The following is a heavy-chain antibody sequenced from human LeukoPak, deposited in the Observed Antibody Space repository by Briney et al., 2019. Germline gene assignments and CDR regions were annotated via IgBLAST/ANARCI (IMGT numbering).Heavy chain of an antibody. Sequence: SVKVSCKASGFTFTSSAMQWVRQARGQRLEWIGWIVVGSGNTNYAQKFQERVTITRDMSTSTAYMELSSLRSGDTAVYYCAADRSSSWYGYYYMDVWGKGTTVTVSS. CDR3: AADRSSSWYGYYYMDV. CDR2: IVVGSGNT. D-gene: IGHD6-13*01. J-gene: IGHJ6*03. CDR1: GFTFTSSA. V-gene: IGHV1-58*02.